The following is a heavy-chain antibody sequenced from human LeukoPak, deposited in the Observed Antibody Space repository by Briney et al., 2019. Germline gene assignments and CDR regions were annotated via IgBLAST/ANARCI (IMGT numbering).Heavy chain of an antibody. J-gene: IGHJ6*03. D-gene: IGHD1-14*01. CDR3: ARVSLTGWGQDYYYYYMDV. CDR2: IIPMFHTA. CDR1: GGTFSSYA. V-gene: IGHV1-69*05. Sequence: GASVKVSCKASGGTFSSYAISWVRQAPGQGLEWMGAIIPMFHTANYAQKFQGRVTITTDESTSTGYMELSSLSSEDTAVYYCARVSLTGWGQDYYYYYMDVWGKGTTVTVSS.